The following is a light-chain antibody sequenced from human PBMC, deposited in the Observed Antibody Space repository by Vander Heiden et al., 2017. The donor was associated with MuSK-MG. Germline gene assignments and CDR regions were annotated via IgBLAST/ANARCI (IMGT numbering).Light chain of an antibody. CDR1: QSISSY. CDR3: QQSDSTPWT. J-gene: IGKJ1*01. CDR2: AAS. V-gene: IGKV1-39*01. Sequence: DIQMTQSPSSLSASVGDRVTIPCRASQSISSYLNWYQQKPGKAPKLLIYAASSLQSGVPSRLSGSRSGTDFTLTISRLQPEDFATYYCQQSDSTPWTFGQGTKVEIK.